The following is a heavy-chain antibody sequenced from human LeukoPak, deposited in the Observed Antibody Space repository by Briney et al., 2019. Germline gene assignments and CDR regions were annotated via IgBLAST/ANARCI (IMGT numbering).Heavy chain of an antibody. CDR2: ISSSSSYI. CDR1: GFTFSSYS. V-gene: IGHV3-21*01. Sequence: KSGGSLRLSCAASGFTFSSYSMNWVRQAPGKGLEWVSSISSSSSYIYYADSVKGRFTISRDNAKNSLYLQMNSLRAEDTAVYYCARVRRYYYDSSGPTGAFDIWGQGTMVTVSS. D-gene: IGHD3-22*01. CDR3: ARVRRYYYDSSGPTGAFDI. J-gene: IGHJ3*02.